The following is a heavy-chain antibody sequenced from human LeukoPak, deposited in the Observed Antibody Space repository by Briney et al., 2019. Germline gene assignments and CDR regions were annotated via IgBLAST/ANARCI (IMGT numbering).Heavy chain of an antibody. CDR2: IYRSGTT. Sequence: SETLSLTCTVSGYSISSGYYWGWIRQPPGKGLEWIGSIYRSGTTYYNPSLKSRVTISLDTSKNQFSLELSSVTAADTAVYYCARWGFRRDYYDSSGYSVDAFDIWGQGTMVTVSS. D-gene: IGHD3-22*01. V-gene: IGHV4-38-2*02. CDR1: GYSISSGYY. J-gene: IGHJ3*02. CDR3: ARWGFRRDYYDSSGYSVDAFDI.